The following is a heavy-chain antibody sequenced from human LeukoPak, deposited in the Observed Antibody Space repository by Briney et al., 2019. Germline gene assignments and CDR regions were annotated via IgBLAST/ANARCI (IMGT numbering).Heavy chain of an antibody. J-gene: IGHJ4*02. D-gene: IGHD6-13*01. Sequence: PGGSLRLSCAASGFTFSSYAMSWVRQAPGKGLEWVSAISGSGNTTYYADSAKGRFTISRDNSKNTVYLQINGLRVEDTALFYCAKDRGSNWTPEYWGQGTLVTVSS. CDR2: ISGSGNTT. CDR1: GFTFSSYA. CDR3: AKDRGSNWTPEY. V-gene: IGHV3-23*01.